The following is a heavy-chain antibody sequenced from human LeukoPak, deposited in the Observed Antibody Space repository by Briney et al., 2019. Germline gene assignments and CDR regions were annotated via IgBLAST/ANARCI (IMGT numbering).Heavy chain of an antibody. CDR2: ISSGSSTI. CDR1: GLTCSSFS. J-gene: IGHJ4*02. V-gene: IGHV3-48*01. D-gene: IGHD2-2*03. Sequence: GGSLRLSCAASGLTCSSFSMSWVRQAPGKGLEWISYISSGSSTIYYADSVKGRFTISRDNAKNSLYLQMNSLRAEDTAVYYWAINQTGRGYCSGIICYYFDYWGQGTLVTVSS. CDR3: AINQTGRGYCSGIICYYFDY.